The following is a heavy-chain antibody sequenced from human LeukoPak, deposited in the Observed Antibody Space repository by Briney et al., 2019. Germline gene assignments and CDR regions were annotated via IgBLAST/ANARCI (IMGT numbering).Heavy chain of an antibody. CDR2: IYHSGST. J-gene: IGHJ4*02. CDR3: ARTPSDGNYFDY. D-gene: IGHD1-26*01. V-gene: IGHV4-4*02. Sequence: PSETLSLTCAVSGGSISSSNWWSWVRQPPGKGLEWIGQIYHSGSTNYNPSLKSRVAISVDTSKNQFSLKLSSVTAADTAVYYCARTPSDGNYFDYWGQGTLVTVSS. CDR1: GGSISSSNW.